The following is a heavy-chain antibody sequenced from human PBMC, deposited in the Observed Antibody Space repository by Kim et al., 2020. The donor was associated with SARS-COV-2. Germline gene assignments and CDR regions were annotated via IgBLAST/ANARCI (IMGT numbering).Heavy chain of an antibody. Sequence: GGSLRLSCVGSGFRFSDHYMDWVRQAPGRGLEWVSRTKHKAERYTTDYAASVKGRFTVTRDDSKNSMSLQMNSVETEDTAMYYCARDWAVALDAWGQG. CDR3: ARDWAVALDA. CDR1: GFRFSDHY. J-gene: IGHJ5*02. D-gene: IGHD6-19*01. CDR2: TKHKAERYTT. V-gene: IGHV3-72*01.